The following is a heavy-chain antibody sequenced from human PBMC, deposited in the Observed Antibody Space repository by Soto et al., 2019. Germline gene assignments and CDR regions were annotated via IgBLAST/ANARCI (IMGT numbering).Heavy chain of an antibody. J-gene: IGHJ3*02. CDR3: ASSYGSRKTAFDI. D-gene: IGHD5-18*01. CDR2: IIPIFGTA. CDR1: GGTFSSYA. V-gene: IGHV1-69*01. Sequence: QVQLVQSGAEVKKPGSSVKVSCKSSGGTFSSYAISWVRQAPGQGLEWMGGIIPIFGTANYAQKVQGRVTITADETTRTAYMELSSLVSEDTAVYCCASSYGSRKTAFDIWGQGTTVTVSS.